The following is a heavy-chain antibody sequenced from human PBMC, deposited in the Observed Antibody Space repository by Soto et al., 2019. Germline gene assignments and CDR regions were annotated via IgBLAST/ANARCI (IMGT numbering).Heavy chain of an antibody. V-gene: IGHV3-53*05. CDR1: GFTVSSNY. J-gene: IGHJ4*02. CDR2: IYSGGST. Sequence: GGSLRLSCAASGFTVSSNYMSWVRQAAGKGLEWVSVIYSGGSTYYADSVKGRFTISRDNSKNTLYLQMNRLRAEDTAVYYWARGTSGTYPFDYWGQGTLVTVSS. CDR3: ARGTSGTYPFDY. D-gene: IGHD1-26*01.